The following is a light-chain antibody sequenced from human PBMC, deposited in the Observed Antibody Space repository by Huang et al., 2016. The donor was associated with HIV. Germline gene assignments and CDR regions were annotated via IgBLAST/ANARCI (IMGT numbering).Light chain of an antibody. CDR3: QQYDNYTT. V-gene: IGKV1-5*03. CDR1: QSISDW. Sequence: DIQLTQSPSTLSASVGDRVSITCRASQSISDWLAWYQQKPGKAPKLLIYKESNLESGVPLSFSGSGSGTEFTLTSSSLQPDDFATYYCQQYDNYTTFAQGTKLEIQ. J-gene: IGKJ2*01. CDR2: KES.